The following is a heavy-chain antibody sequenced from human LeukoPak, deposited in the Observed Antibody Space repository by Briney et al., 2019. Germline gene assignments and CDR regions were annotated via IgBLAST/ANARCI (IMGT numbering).Heavy chain of an antibody. Sequence: SETLSLTCTVSGGSISTYYWSWIRQPPREGTGVDWVYVLQWEHQLQTLPQESSHHISDTSKNQFSLKLSSVTAADTAVYYCARHAYYYDRSGSYEAFVIWGQGTMVTVSS. D-gene: IGHD3-22*01. J-gene: IGHJ3*02. CDR1: GGSISTYY. CDR2: VLQWEH. CDR3: ARHAYYYDRSGSYEAFVI. V-gene: IGHV4-59*08.